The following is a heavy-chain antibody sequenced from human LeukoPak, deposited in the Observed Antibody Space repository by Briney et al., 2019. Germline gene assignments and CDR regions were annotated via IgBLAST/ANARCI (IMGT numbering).Heavy chain of an antibody. V-gene: IGHV1-2*06. Sequence: ASVKVSCKAPGYTFTGYYMHWVRQAPGQGLEWMGRINPNSGGTNYAQKFQGRVTMTRDTSISTAYMELSRLRSDDTAVYYCARDLVQRGNYYDSGGPLDYWGQGTLVTVSS. J-gene: IGHJ4*02. CDR1: GYTFTGYY. D-gene: IGHD3-22*01. CDR3: ARDLVQRGNYYDSGGPLDY. CDR2: INPNSGGT.